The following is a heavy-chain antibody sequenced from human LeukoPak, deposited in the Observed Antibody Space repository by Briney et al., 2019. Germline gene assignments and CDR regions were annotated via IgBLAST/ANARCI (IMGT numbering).Heavy chain of an antibody. CDR1: GGFISSSSYY. CDR2: IYSGTT. J-gene: IGHJ4*02. CDR3: ARHYYGSGIRGLAFDS. V-gene: IGHV4-39*01. D-gene: IGHD3-10*01. Sequence: SETLSLTCTVSGGFISSSSYYWGWIRQPPGKGLEWIGSIYSGTTYYNPSLKSRVTISVDTSKSQFSLKLNSMTAADTAVYYCARHYYGSGIRGLAFDSWGQGILVTVSS.